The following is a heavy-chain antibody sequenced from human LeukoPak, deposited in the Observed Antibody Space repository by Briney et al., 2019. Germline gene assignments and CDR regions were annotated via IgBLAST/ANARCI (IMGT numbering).Heavy chain of an antibody. Sequence: GGSLRLSCAASGFTFSSYWMAWVRQAPGKGLEWVANIKHDGSEKYYVDSVKGRFTISRDDAKNSLSLQMNSVRAEDTAVYYCARDNGNKYYFDYWGQGTLVTVSS. CDR3: ARDNGNKYYFDY. J-gene: IGHJ4*02. D-gene: IGHD2-8*01. CDR1: GFTFSSYW. V-gene: IGHV3-7*05. CDR2: IKHDGSEK.